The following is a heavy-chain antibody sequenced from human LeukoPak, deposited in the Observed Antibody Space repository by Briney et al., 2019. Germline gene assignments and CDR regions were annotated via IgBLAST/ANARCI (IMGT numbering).Heavy chain of an antibody. CDR1: GFTFSTYE. V-gene: IGHV3-48*03. CDR2: ISGSATTI. J-gene: IGHJ4*02. CDR3: ARGADY. Sequence: GGSLRLSCAASGFTFSTYEMNWVRQAPGKGLEWVSYISGSATTIYYADSVKGRFTISRDNAKNSLYLQMNSLGADDSAVYYCARGADYWGQGTLVTVSS.